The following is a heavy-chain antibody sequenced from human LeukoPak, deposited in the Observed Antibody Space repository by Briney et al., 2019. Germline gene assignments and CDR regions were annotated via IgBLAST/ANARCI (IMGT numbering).Heavy chain of an antibody. CDR2: IYYSGST. Sequence: KPSETLSLTCTVSGGSISSSSYYWGWIRQPPGKGLEWIGGIYYSGSTYYNPSLKSRVTISVDTSKNQFSLKLSSVTAADTAVYYCARLNWGFDYWGQGTLVTVSS. CDR1: GGSISSSSYY. CDR3: ARLNWGFDY. J-gene: IGHJ4*02. D-gene: IGHD7-27*01. V-gene: IGHV4-39*01.